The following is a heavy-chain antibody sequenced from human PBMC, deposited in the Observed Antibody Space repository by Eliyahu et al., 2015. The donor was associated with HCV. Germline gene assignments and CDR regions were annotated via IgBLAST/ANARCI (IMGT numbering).Heavy chain of an antibody. CDR3: VRDPHLFGVAAHDY. V-gene: IGHV1-3*01. Sequence: QVQLVQSGAEVKKPGASVKISCKTSGYTFTAYALRWVPQAPGQRLESMGWINGGNGNTKYSQKFQDRLIITRDTSANTGYMELSSLTSEDTAIYYCVRDPHLFGVAAHDYWGPGTLVTVSS. CDR2: INGGNGNT. CDR1: GYTFTAYA. J-gene: IGHJ4*02. D-gene: IGHD3-3*01.